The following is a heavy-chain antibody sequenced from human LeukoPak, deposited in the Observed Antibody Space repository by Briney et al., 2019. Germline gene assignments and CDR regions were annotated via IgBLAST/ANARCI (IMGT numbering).Heavy chain of an antibody. CDR2: ISGSGGST. D-gene: IGHD3-3*01. CDR3: AKGMLGGYYRCAFDI. V-gene: IGHV3-23*01. Sequence: GGSLRLSCAASGFTFSSYAMSWVRQAPWKGLEWVSAISGSGGSTYYADSVKGRFTISRDNSKNTLYLQMNSLRAEDTAVYYCAKGMLGGYYRCAFDIWGQGTMVTVSS. CDR1: GFTFSSYA. J-gene: IGHJ3*02.